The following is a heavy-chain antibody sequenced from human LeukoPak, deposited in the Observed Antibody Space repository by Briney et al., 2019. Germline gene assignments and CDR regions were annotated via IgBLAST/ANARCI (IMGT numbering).Heavy chain of an antibody. CDR1: GGSISSYY. CDR3: ARDGFGEPRNDAFDI. Sequence: KPSETLSLTCTVSGGSISSYYWSWIRQPPGKGLEWIGYIYYSGSTNYNPSLKSRATISVDTSKNQFSLKLSSVTAADTAVYYCARDGFGEPRNDAFDIWGQGTMVTVSS. CDR2: IYYSGST. J-gene: IGHJ3*02. D-gene: IGHD3-10*01. V-gene: IGHV4-59*01.